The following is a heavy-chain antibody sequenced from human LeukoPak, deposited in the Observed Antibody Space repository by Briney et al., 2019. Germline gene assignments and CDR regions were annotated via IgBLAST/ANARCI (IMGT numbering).Heavy chain of an antibody. V-gene: IGHV4-61*02. D-gene: IGHD6-6*01. CDR2: IYTTGIT. Sequence: SETLSLTCAVSGHSISSGTDYWSWIRQPAGQGLEWIGRIYTTGITNYNPSLKSRVTISVDTSKNQFSLNLTSVTAADTAVYYCAREFLASRRNWVDPWGQGILVTVSS. CDR1: GHSISSGTDY. J-gene: IGHJ5*02. CDR3: AREFLASRRNWVDP.